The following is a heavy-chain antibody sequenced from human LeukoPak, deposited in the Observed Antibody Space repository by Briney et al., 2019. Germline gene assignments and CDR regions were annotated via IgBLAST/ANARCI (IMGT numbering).Heavy chain of an antibody. CDR1: GGSISSYY. Sequence: SETLSLTCTVSGGSISSYYWSWIRQPAGKGLEWIGRMYTSGSTNYNPSLKSRVTMSVDTSKNQFSLKLSSVAAADTAVYYCASIRLGYHDWFDPWGQGTLVTVSS. CDR3: ASIRLGYHDWFDP. CDR2: MYTSGST. J-gene: IGHJ5*02. V-gene: IGHV4-4*07. D-gene: IGHD2-2*01.